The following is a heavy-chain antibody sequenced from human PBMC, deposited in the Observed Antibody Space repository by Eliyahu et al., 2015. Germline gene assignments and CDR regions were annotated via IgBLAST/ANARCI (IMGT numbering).Heavy chain of an antibody. V-gene: IGHV4-34*01. CDR1: GXSFSGYY. CDR3: ARGTHLWWLSPRIDY. D-gene: IGHD2-21*01. Sequence: QVQLQQWGAGLLKPSETLSLTCAVXGXSFSGYYWSWIRQPPRKGLEWIGEINHSGSTNYNPSLKSRVTISVDTSKNQFSLKLSSVTAADTAVYYCARGTHLWWLSPRIDYWGQGTLVTVSS. CDR2: INHSGST. J-gene: IGHJ4*02.